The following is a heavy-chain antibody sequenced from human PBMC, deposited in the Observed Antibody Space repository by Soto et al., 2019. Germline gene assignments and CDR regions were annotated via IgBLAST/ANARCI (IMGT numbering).Heavy chain of an antibody. CDR1: GFIFSNYG. D-gene: IGHD6-19*01. CDR2: ISGSGDRT. V-gene: IGHV3-23*01. Sequence: GGSLRLSCAASGFIFSNYGMSWVRQAPGKGLEWVSSISGSGDRTHNADSVRGRFTISRDDSRNTLNLQMNSLRAEDTAVYYCARGAQQWLPNRYYFDYWGQGTLVTVSS. CDR3: ARGAQQWLPNRYYFDY. J-gene: IGHJ4*02.